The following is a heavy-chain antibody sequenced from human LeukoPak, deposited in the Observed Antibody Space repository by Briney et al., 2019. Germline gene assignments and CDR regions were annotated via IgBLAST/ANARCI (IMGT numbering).Heavy chain of an antibody. Sequence: GGSLRLSCAASGFTFSSYAMNWVCQAPGKGLEWVSAINDGGDYTYYADSVKGRFTISRDNSKNTLYLQMNSLRAEDTAVYYCAKDPPEIYWGQGTLVTVSS. J-gene: IGHJ4*02. CDR2: INDGGDYT. V-gene: IGHV3-23*01. CDR1: GFTFSSYA. CDR3: AKDPPEIY.